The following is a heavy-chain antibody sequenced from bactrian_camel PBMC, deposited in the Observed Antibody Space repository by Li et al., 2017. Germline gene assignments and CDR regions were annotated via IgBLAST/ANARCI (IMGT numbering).Heavy chain of an antibody. J-gene: IGHJ4*01. D-gene: IGHD2*01. Sequence: QLVESGGGLVQPGGSLEVTCAASGFTFLNYWIYWVRQAPGKGLEWVSAISSGGAPTYYADSVKGRFTISRDNAPNTVYLQMNSLKPEDTAVYYCVSLVGRPLVHQGTQVTVS. CDR1: GFTFLNYW. CDR2: ISSGGAPT. V-gene: IGHV3S25*01.